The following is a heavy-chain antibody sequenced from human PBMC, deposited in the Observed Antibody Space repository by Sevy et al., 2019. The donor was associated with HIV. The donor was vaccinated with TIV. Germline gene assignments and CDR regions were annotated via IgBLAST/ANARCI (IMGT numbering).Heavy chain of an antibody. CDR3: TSGYGRFDF. V-gene: IGHV3-73*01. Sequence: GGCLRLSCAASGFTFSDSAMFCVRQASGRGLEWVGRIRTKPNNYATALIASLKDRFTISRDDSKNTTYLQMNSLKAEDTAVYFCTSGYGRFDFWGQGAPVTVSS. CDR1: GFTFSDSA. CDR2: IRTKPNNYAT. D-gene: IGHD4-17*01. J-gene: IGHJ4*02.